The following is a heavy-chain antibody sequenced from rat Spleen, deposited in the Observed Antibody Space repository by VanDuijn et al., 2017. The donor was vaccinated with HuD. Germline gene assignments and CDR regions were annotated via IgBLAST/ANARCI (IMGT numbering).Heavy chain of an antibody. J-gene: IGHJ2*01. Sequence: EVQLVESGGGLVQPGRSLKLSCTASGFTFSDYNMAWVRQAPKKGLEWVATIIYDGRRTYYRGSVKGRFTISRDNAKSTLYLQMDSLRSEDTATYYCAKENTIAAISTPSLDFEYWGQGVMVTVSS. V-gene: IGHV5S10*01. CDR1: GFTFSDYN. CDR2: IIYDGRRT. D-gene: IGHD1-2*01. CDR3: AKENTIAAISTPSLDFEY.